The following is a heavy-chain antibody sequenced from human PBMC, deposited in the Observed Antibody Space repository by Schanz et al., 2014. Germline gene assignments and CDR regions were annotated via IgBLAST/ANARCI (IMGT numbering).Heavy chain of an antibody. Sequence: EVQLVESGGDLVQPGGSLRLSCSASGFTFSTFAMHWVRQAPGKGLEWLSVISASGGDTYYADAVRGRFTISRDNSKNTLYLQMNSLRAEDTAVYYCARGGPAYYFDDWGQGTLVTVSS. J-gene: IGHJ4*02. CDR2: ISASGGDT. CDR1: GFTFSTFA. V-gene: IGHV3-23*04. CDR3: ARGGPAYYFDD.